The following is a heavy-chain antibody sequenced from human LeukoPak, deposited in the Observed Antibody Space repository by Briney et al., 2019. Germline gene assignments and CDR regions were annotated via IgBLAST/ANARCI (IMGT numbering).Heavy chain of an antibody. CDR1: GFTFSSYG. D-gene: IGHD2-2*01. Sequence: GGSLRLSCEGSGFTFSSYGMHWVRQAPGKGLEWVALISYDGSNKNYADSVKGRFIISRDNSKNTVYLQMTRLTAEDTAVYYCARKQLPLYYFYYGMDVWGNGTTVSVSS. V-gene: IGHV3-33*05. J-gene: IGHJ6*04. CDR2: ISYDGSNK. CDR3: ARKQLPLYYFYYGMDV.